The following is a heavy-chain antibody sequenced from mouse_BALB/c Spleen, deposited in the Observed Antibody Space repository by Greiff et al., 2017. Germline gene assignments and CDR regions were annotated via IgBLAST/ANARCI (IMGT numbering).Heavy chain of an antibody. CDR2: IDPANGNT. Sequence: VQLQQSGAELVKPGASVKLSCTASGFNIKDTYMHWVKQRPEQGLEWIGRIDPANGNTKYDPKFQGKATITADTSSNTAYLQLSSLTSEDTAVYYCADDYDGYAMDYWGQGTSVTVSS. CDR1: GFNIKDTY. V-gene: IGHV14-3*02. D-gene: IGHD2-4*01. J-gene: IGHJ4*01. CDR3: ADDYDGYAMDY.